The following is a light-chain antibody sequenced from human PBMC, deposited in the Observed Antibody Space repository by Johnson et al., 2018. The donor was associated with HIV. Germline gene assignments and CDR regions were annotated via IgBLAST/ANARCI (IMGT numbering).Light chain of an antibody. CDR2: DNN. Sequence: QSVLTQPPSVSAAPGQKVTISCSGSSSNIGNNYVSWYQQFPGTAPKLLIYDNNKRPSGIPDRFSGSKSGTSATLGITGLQAGDEADYYCETWDSSLSAEVFGTGTKVTVL. CDR3: ETWDSSLSAEV. V-gene: IGLV1-51*01. CDR1: SSNIGNNY. J-gene: IGLJ1*01.